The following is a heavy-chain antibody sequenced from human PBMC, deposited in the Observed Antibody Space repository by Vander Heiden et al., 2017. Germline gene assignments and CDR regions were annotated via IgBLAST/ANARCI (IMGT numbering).Heavy chain of an antibody. J-gene: IGHJ6*02. CDR2: IIPSFGTA. V-gene: IGHV1-69*01. D-gene: IGHD2-21*02. Sequence: QVQLVQSGAEVKKAGSSVKVSCKASGGTFSRYAISWVRQAPGQGLEWMGGIIPSFGTANYAQKFQGRVTITADESTSTAYMELSSLRSEDTAVYYCARESYCGGDCYPNYYYYGMDVWGQGTTVTVSS. CDR1: GGTFSRYA. CDR3: ARESYCGGDCYPNYYYYGMDV.